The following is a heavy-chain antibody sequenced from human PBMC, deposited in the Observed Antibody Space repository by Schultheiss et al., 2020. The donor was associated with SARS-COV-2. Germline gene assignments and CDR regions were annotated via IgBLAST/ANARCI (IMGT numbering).Heavy chain of an antibody. CDR2: IYYSGST. CDR1: GGSISSSSYY. D-gene: IGHD3-3*01. CDR3: ARRYYDFWSGYYRC. J-gene: IGHJ4*02. Sequence: SETLSLTCTVSGGSISSSSYYWGWILQPPGKGLEWIGSIYYSGSTYYNPSLKSRVTISVDTSKNQFSLKLSSVTAADTAVYYCARRYYDFWSGYYRCWGQGTLVTVSS. V-gene: IGHV4-39*01.